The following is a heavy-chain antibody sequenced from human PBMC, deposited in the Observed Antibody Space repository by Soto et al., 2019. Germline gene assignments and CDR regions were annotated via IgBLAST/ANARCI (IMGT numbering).Heavy chain of an antibody. J-gene: IGHJ3*02. CDR3: AREGVYSDYGDAFDI. CDR1: GFTFSSNA. Sequence: PGGSLRLSCAASGFTFSSNAMSWVRQAPGEGLEWVSHISGSGGVTYYADSVKGRFTISRDNSKNTLNLEMNRLRVEDTAVYYCAREGVYSDYGDAFDIWGQGTMVTVSS. D-gene: IGHD5-12*01. CDR2: ISGSGGVT. V-gene: IGHV3-23*01.